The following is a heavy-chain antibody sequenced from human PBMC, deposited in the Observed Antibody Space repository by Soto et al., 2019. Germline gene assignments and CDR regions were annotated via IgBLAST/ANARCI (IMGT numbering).Heavy chain of an antibody. CDR1: GASISSSNW. J-gene: IGHJ6*04. CDR3: AVQPADYYYYGMDV. D-gene: IGHD1-1*01. CDR2: IYHSGST. Sequence: SDTLSLTCAVSGASISSSNWWSCVRQPPGKGLEWIGEIYHSGSTNYNPSLKSRVTISVDKSKNQFSLKLSSVTAADTAVYYWAVQPADYYYYGMDVWGKGTTVTVS. V-gene: IGHV4-4*02.